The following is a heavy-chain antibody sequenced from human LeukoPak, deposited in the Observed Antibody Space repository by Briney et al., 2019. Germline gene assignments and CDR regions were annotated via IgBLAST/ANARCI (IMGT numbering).Heavy chain of an antibody. CDR1: RGTFSSYA. D-gene: IGHD5-24*01. CDR3: ARRGFSDGPESWFDP. CDR2: IIPIFGTA. V-gene: IGHV1-69*05. Sequence: ASVKVSCKASRGTFSSYAISWVRQAPGQGLEWMGGIIPIFGTANYAQKFQGRVTITTDESTSTAYMELSSLRSEDTAVYYCARRGFSDGPESWFDPWGQGTLVTVSS. J-gene: IGHJ5*02.